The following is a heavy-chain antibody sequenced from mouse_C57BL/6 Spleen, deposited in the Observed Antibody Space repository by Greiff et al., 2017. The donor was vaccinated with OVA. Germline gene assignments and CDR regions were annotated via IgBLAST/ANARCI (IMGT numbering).Heavy chain of an antibody. CDR2: ISSGSSTI. CDR3: ARSDYYGSRYYAMDY. D-gene: IGHD1-1*01. J-gene: IGHJ4*01. V-gene: IGHV5-17*01. CDR1: GFTFSDYG. Sequence: EVQLQESGGGLVKPGGSLKLSCAASGFTFSDYGMHWVRQAPEKGLEWVAYISSGSSTIYYADTVKGRFTISRDNAKNTLFLQMTSLRSEDTAMYYCARSDYYGSRYYAMDYWGQGTSVTVSS.